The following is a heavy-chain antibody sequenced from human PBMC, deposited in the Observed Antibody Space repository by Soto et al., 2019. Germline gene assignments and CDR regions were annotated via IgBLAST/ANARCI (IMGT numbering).Heavy chain of an antibody. CDR1: GGNFSSYT. V-gene: IGHV1-69*02. Sequence: QVQLVQSGAEVKKPGSSVKVSCKASGGNFSSYTISWVRQAPGQGLEWMGRIIPILGIANYAQQFQGRVTITADKSTSTADMELSSLSSEDTAVYYCARGRGITMVRGVNSDYWGQGTLVTVSS. J-gene: IGHJ4*02. D-gene: IGHD3-10*01. CDR2: IIPILGIA. CDR3: ARGRGITMVRGVNSDY.